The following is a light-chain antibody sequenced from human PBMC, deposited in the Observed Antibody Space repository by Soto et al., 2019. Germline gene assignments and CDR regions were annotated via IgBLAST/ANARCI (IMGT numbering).Light chain of an antibody. V-gene: IGKV4-1*01. CDR1: QSLLYTSNNKNF. CDR3: QQYHSLPWT. J-gene: IGKJ1*01. CDR2: WAS. Sequence: DIVMTQSPQSLAVSLGERATINCKSSQSLLYTSNNKNFLAWYQQKPGQPPKLLFYWASTRESGVPDRFSGSVSGTDFTLTINSLQAEDVAVYYCQQYHSLPWTFGRGTKVEVK.